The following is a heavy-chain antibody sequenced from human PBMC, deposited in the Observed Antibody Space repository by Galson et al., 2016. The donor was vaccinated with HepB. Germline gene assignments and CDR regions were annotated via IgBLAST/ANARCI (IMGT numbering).Heavy chain of an antibody. CDR1: EFTFSSYA. D-gene: IGHD1-26*01. J-gene: IGHJ5*02. V-gene: IGHV3-30-3*01. CDR3: ARGASYSSVTHPPPPTNWFDP. CDR2: ISDDGISK. Sequence: SLRLSCAASEFTFSSYAMHWIRQAPGKGLEWVAVISDDGISKYYADSVKGRFTISRDNSKNTLYLQMNSLRTDDTAVYYCARGASYSSVTHPPPPTNWFDPWGQGTLATVSS.